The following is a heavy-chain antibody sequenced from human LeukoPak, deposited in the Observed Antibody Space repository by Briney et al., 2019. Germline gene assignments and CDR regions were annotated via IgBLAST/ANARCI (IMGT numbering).Heavy chain of an antibody. CDR3: AKDRDQSKVIAAAGPFDY. D-gene: IGHD6-13*01. CDR2: ISGSGGST. CDR1: GFTFSSYA. V-gene: IGHV3-23*01. J-gene: IGHJ4*02. Sequence: GGSLRLSCAASGFTFSSYAMSWVRQAPGKGLERVSAISGSGGSTYYADSVKGRFTISRDNSKNTLYLQMNSLRAEDTAVYYCAKDRDQSKVIAAAGPFDYWGQGTLVTVSS.